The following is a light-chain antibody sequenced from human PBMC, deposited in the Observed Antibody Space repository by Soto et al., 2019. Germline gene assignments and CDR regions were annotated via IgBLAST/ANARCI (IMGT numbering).Light chain of an antibody. CDR1: QSVSSY. J-gene: IGKJ4*01. V-gene: IGKV3-15*01. CDR3: QQYNNWPPLT. CDR2: DAS. Sequence: EIVFTQSPGNLSLSPGERATLSCKASQSVSSYLAWYQQKPGQAPRLLIYDASTRATGIPARFSGSGSGTEFTLTISSLQSEDFAVYYCQQYNNWPPLTFGGGTKVDIK.